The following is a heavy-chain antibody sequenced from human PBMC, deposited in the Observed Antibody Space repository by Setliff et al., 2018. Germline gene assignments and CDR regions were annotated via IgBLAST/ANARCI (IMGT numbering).Heavy chain of an antibody. CDR3: ARGGRILEWLYAHDY. Sequence: LSLTCTVSGGSISSSSYYWGWIRQPPGKGLEWIGSIYYSGSTYYNPSLKSRVTISVDTSKNQFSLKLSSVTAADTAVYYCARGGRILEWLYAHDYWGQGTLVTVSS. CDR2: IYYSGST. D-gene: IGHD3-3*01. J-gene: IGHJ4*02. V-gene: IGHV4-39*07. CDR1: GGSISSSSYY.